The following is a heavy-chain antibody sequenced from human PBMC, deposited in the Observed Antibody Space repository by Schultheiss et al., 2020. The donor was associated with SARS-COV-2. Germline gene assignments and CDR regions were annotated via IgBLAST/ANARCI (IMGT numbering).Heavy chain of an antibody. CDR3: VRGGSGWYQFDS. Sequence: SETLSLTCTVSGGSISSSSYYWGWIRQPAGKGLEWIGRIYTSESTNYNPSLKSRVTMSVDTSKNQLSLKLSSVTAADTAVYYCVRGGSGWYQFDSWGQGTLVTVSS. J-gene: IGHJ4*02. CDR2: IYTSEST. V-gene: IGHV4-61*02. CDR1: GGSISSSSYY. D-gene: IGHD6-19*01.